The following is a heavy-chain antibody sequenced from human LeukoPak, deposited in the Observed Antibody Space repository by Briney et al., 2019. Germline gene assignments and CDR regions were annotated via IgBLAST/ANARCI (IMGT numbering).Heavy chain of an antibody. Sequence: GGSLRLSCTASGFAFNEYSLNWVRQAPGKGLEWVAVISYDGPNKYYADSVKGRFTTSRDNSKNTLYLQMNSLRAEDTAVYYCAKDFAKYCSGGCDFQHWGQGTLVTVSS. V-gene: IGHV3-30*18. J-gene: IGHJ1*01. CDR3: AKDFAKYCSGGCDFQH. CDR2: ISYDGPNK. CDR1: GFAFNEYS. D-gene: IGHD2-15*01.